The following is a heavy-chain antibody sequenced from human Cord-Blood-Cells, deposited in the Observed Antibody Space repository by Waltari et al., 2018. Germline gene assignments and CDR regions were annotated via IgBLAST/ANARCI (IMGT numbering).Heavy chain of an antibody. J-gene: IGHJ4*02. CDR3: TRLSSSFDY. V-gene: IGHV3-73*02. CDR2: IRSKANSYAT. CDR1: GFTLSGSA. D-gene: IGHD6-6*01. Sequence: EVKLVESGGGLVQPGGSLKLSCAASGFTLSGSAMHRVPQASVKGLEWVGRIRSKANSYATAYAASVKGRFTISRDDSKNTAYLQMNSLKTEDTAVYYCTRLSSSFDYWGQGTLVTVSS.